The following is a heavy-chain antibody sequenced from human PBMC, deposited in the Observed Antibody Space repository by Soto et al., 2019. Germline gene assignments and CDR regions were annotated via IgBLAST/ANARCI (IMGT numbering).Heavy chain of an antibody. CDR2: VYYSGST. D-gene: IGHD3-10*01. CDR3: ARTPFYYYGLWSHLYYFDY. J-gene: IGHJ4*02. CDR1: SGSISSYY. V-gene: IGHV4-59*01. Sequence: QVQLQESGPGLVKPSETLSLTCSVSSGSISSYYWSWIRQPPGKGLEWIGYVYYSGSTNYNPSLKSRVTISVDTSKNQFSLKLSSVTAADTAVYYCARTPFYYYGLWSHLYYFDYWDQGTLVTVSS.